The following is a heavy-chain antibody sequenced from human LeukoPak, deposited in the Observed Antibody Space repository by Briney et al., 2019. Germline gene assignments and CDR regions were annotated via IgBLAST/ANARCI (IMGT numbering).Heavy chain of an antibody. Sequence: SETLSLTCAVYGGSFSGYYWSWIRQPPGKGLEWIGEINHSGSTNYNPPLKSRVTIYEDTPKNQFSLKRSPVTAADTAVYYCASWGVRVVMFNYWGQGTLVTVSS. CDR2: INHSGST. CDR1: GGSFSGYY. CDR3: ASWGVRVVMFNY. J-gene: IGHJ4*02. V-gene: IGHV4-34*01. D-gene: IGHD3-10*01.